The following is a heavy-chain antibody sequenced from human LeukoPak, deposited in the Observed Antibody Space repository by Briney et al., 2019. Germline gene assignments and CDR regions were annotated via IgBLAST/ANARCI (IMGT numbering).Heavy chain of an antibody. Sequence: SETLSLTCTVSGGSISSSSYYWGWIRQPPGKGLEWIGSIYYSGSTYYNPSLKSRVTISVDTSKNQFSLKLSSVTAADTAVYYCARPREYGGNSDWFDPWGQGTLVTVSS. CDR3: ARPREYGGNSDWFDP. J-gene: IGHJ5*02. D-gene: IGHD4-23*01. V-gene: IGHV4-39*01. CDR2: IYYSGST. CDR1: GGSISSSSYY.